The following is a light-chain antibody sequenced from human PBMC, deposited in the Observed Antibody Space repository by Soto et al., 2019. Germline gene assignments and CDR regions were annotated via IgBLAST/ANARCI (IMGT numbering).Light chain of an antibody. CDR1: SSNIGAGYD. Sequence: QAVVTQPPSVSGAPGQRVTISCTGSSSNIGAGYDVHWYQQLPGTAPKLLIHNNNNRPSGVPDRFSGSKSGTSASLAITGLQAEDEADYYCQSYDSSLSGSVFGGGTKLT. V-gene: IGLV1-40*01. CDR2: NNN. J-gene: IGLJ3*02. CDR3: QSYDSSLSGSV.